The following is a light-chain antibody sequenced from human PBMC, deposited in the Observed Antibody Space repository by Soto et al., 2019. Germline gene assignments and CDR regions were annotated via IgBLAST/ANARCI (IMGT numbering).Light chain of an antibody. CDR2: GAS. J-gene: IGKJ4*01. CDR3: QQYGSSPLT. Sequence: EIVLTQSPGTLSLSPGERATLSCRASQSVSSSYLAWYQQKPGQAPRLLIYGASSRATGIPDRFSGSGSGTDFTLTISRLEPEDFAVYYCQQYGSSPLTLGGGTKVDNK. V-gene: IGKV3-20*01. CDR1: QSVSSSY.